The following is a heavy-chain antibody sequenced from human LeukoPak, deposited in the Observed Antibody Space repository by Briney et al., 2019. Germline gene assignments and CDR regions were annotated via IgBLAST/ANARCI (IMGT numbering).Heavy chain of an antibody. CDR1: GITLSNYG. CDR3: AKSQAVAGTGPFDY. J-gene: IGHJ4*02. D-gene: IGHD6-19*01. V-gene: IGHV3-23*01. Sequence: GGSLRLSCAVSGITLSNYGMSWVRQAPGKGLEWVAGISDSGGRTNYADSVKGRFTISRDNPKNTLYLQMNSLRAEDTAVYYCAKSQAVAGTGPFDYWGQGTLVTVSS. CDR2: ISDSGGRT.